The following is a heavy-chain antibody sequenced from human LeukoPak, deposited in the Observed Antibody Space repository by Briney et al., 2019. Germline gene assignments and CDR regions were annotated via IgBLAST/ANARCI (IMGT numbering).Heavy chain of an antibody. D-gene: IGHD3-22*01. Sequence: GGTLRLSCAASGFTFSSYEMNWVRQAPGKGLEWVSYISSSVSTINYADSVKGRFTISRDNAKNSLYLQMNSLRAEDTALYYCVKDSGTNYDSRGFLPHFDYWGQGTLVTVSS. CDR2: ISSSVSTI. CDR1: GFTFSSYE. V-gene: IGHV3-48*03. CDR3: VKDSGTNYDSRGFLPHFDY. J-gene: IGHJ4*02.